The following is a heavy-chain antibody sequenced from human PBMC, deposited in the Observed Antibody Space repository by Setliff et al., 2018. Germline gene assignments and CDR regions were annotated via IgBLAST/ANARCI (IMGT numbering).Heavy chain of an antibody. D-gene: IGHD2-2*01. CDR1: GFTFGTYT. Sequence: PGESLKISCAASGFTFGTYTMNWIRQAPGKGLEWVSSISRDSLHIYYADSVKGRFTISRDNAKNSLYLQMNSLRAEDTAVYYCARDGCSSTSCYGCPCYYYYMDVWGKGTTVTVSS. V-gene: IGHV3-21*01. CDR2: ISRDSLHI. J-gene: IGHJ6*03. CDR3: ARDGCSSTSCYGCPCYYYYMDV.